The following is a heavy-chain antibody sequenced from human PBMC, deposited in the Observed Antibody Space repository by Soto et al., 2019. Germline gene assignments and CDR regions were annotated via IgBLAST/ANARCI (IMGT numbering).Heavy chain of an antibody. CDR1: GYTFTGYY. CDR2: INPNSGGT. CDR3: ARQPRELELVDY. V-gene: IGHV1-2*04. D-gene: IGHD1-1*01. J-gene: IGHJ4*02. Sequence: ASVKVSCKASGYTFTGYYMHWVRHAPGQGLEWMGWINPNSGGTNYAQKFQGWVTMTRDTSISTAYMELSRLRSDDTAVYYCARQPRELELVDYWGQGTLVTVSS.